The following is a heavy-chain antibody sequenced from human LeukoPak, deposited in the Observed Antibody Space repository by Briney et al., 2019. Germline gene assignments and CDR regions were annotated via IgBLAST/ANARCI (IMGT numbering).Heavy chain of an antibody. V-gene: IGHV3-23*01. CDR1: GFTFSSYA. CDR2: ISGSGGST. J-gene: IGHJ4*02. Sequence: QSGGSLRLSCAASGFTFSSYAMSWVRQAPGKGLEWVSAISGSGGSTYYADSVKGRFTISRDNAKNSLYLQMNNLRTEDTAVFYCARDDKWGFDYWGQGTLVTVSS. D-gene: IGHD1-26*01. CDR3: ARDDKWGFDY.